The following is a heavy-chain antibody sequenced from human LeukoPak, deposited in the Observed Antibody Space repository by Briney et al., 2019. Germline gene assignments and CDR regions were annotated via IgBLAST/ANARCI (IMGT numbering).Heavy chain of an antibody. CDR2: IYTSGST. J-gene: IGHJ3*02. CDR1: GGSISSGSYY. CDR3: AANTYYYESSGYAKDNAFDI. D-gene: IGHD3-22*01. V-gene: IGHV4-61*02. Sequence: PSETLSLTCTVSGGSISSGSYYWSWIRQPAGKGLEWIGRIYTSGSTNYNPSLKSRVTISLDTSKNQFSLKLSSVTAAGTAVYYCAANTYYYESSGYAKDNAFDIWGQGTMVTVSS.